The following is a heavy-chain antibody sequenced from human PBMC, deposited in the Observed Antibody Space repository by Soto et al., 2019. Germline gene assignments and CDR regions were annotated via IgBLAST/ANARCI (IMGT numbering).Heavy chain of an antibody. CDR1: GGSIRPYY. J-gene: IGHJ4*02. CDR2: IYYSGRT. Sequence: PSETLSLTCTVSGGSIRPYYWNWIRQSPGKGLEWIGYIYYSGRTNSNPSLQSRVTMSVDTSKNQFSLKLTSVTAADTAVYFCAREVGGETPYFDYWAQGSLVTVSS. V-gene: IGHV4-59*01. CDR3: AREVGGETPYFDY. D-gene: IGHD3-10*01.